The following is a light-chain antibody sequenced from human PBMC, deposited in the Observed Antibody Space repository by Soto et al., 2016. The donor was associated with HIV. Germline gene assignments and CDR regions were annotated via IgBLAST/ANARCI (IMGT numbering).Light chain of an antibody. CDR1: KLGDKY. Sequence: SYELTQPPSVSVSPGQTASITCSGDKLGDKYACWYQQKPGQSPVLVIHQDNKRPSGIPKRFSGSNSGNTATLTISGTQAMDEADYYCQAWDSSSYVFGTGTKVTVL. CDR3: QAWDSSSYV. V-gene: IGLV3-1*01. J-gene: IGLJ1*01. CDR2: QDN.